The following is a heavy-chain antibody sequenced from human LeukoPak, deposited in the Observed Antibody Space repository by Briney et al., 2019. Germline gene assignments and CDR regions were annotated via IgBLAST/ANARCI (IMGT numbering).Heavy chain of an antibody. Sequence: PGGSLILSCAASGFSVSSNYMSWVRQALGKGLEWVSVIYSGDSTYYADSVKGRFTISRDNSKNTLYLQMNSLRAEDTAVYYCARVPLRIAAAGYYYYMDVWGKGTTVTVSS. CDR3: ARVPLRIAAAGYYYYMDV. CDR2: IYSGDST. J-gene: IGHJ6*03. CDR1: GFSVSSNY. D-gene: IGHD6-25*01. V-gene: IGHV3-53*01.